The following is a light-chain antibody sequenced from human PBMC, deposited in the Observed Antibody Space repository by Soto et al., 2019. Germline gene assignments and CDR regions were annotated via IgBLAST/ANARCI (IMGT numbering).Light chain of an antibody. CDR1: QSISSW. CDR3: QQYNSYLAWT. J-gene: IGKJ1*01. Sequence: EIQMTQSPSTLSASVGDRVTITCRASQSISSWLAWYQRKPGKAPKLLIYDASSLESGVPSRFSGSGSGTEFTLTISSLQPDDFATYYCQQYNSYLAWTFGQGTKVDFK. V-gene: IGKV1-5*01. CDR2: DAS.